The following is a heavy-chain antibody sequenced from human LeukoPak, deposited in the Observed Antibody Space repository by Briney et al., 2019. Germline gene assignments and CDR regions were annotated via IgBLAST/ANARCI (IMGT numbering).Heavy chain of an antibody. J-gene: IGHJ3*02. V-gene: IGHV3-21*01. CDR3: ASGTTLGFSYGSI. CDR1: GFIFSSYS. CDR2: ISSSSSNI. D-gene: IGHD5-18*01. Sequence: GGSLRLSCRASGFIFSSYSMNWVRQAPGKGLEWVSSISSSSSNIYYADSVKGRFTISRDNAKNSLYLQMNSPRAEDTAVYYCASGTTLGFSYGSIWGQGTMVTVSS.